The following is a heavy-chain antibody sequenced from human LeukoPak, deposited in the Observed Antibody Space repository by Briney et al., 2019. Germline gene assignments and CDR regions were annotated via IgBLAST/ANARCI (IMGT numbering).Heavy chain of an antibody. V-gene: IGHV1-69*05. D-gene: IGHD4-17*01. J-gene: IGHJ6*03. Sequence: SVKVSCKASGGTFSNYAISWVRQAPGQGLEWMGGIIPIFGTANYAQKFQGRVTMTRDMSTSTVYMELSSLRSEDTAVYYCARGGTTVTSYYYYYMDVWGKGTTVTVSS. CDR2: IIPIFGTA. CDR3: ARGGTTVTSYYYYYMDV. CDR1: GGTFSNYA.